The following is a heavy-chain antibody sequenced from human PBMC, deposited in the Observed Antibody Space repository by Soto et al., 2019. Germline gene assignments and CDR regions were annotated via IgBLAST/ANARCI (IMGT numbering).Heavy chain of an antibody. CDR1: GGSITSYH. J-gene: IGHJ5*02. CDR2: IYHGGST. D-gene: IGHD3-22*01. V-gene: IGHV4-59*08. Sequence: GTLSLTCVVSGGSITSYHWSWTRQPPGKGLEWIGSIYHGGSTYYNPSLNSRVTLSIDMTNNHVSLILNSVTAADTAVYYCARVGPWVPYYYDSSPYTFENWFDPWGQGTLVTVSS. CDR3: ARVGPWVPYYYDSSPYTFENWFDP.